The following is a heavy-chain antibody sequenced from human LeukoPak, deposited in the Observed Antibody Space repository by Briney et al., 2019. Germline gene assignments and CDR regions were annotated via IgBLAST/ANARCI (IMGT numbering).Heavy chain of an antibody. D-gene: IGHD5-12*01. V-gene: IGHV1-58*02. CDR2: IVVGSGNT. J-gene: IGHJ6*02. CDR1: GFTFTSSA. CDR3: ATTGWWLPSDYYYGMDV. Sequence: ASVKVSCKASGFTFTSSAMQWVRQARGQRLEWIGWIVVGSGNTNYAQKFQERVTITRDMSTSTAYMELSSLRSEDTAVYYCATTGWWLPSDYYYGMDVWGQGTTVTVSS.